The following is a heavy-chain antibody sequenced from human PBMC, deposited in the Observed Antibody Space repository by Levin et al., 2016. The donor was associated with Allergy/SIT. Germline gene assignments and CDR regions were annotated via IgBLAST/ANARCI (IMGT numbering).Heavy chain of an antibody. CDR3: AKDRAWGLDY. D-gene: IGHD7-27*01. J-gene: IGHJ4*02. V-gene: IGHV3-23*01. Sequence: GESLKISCAASGFTFSSYSMRWVRQAPGKGLECVSAINGAATATYYADSVKGRFTISRDNSKNTVFLHMNSLRAEDTAVYYCAKDRAWGLDYWGLGALVIVSS. CDR1: GFTFSSYS. CDR2: INGAATAT.